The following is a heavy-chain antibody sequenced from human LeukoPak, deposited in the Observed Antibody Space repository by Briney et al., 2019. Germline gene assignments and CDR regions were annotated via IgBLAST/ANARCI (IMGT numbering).Heavy chain of an antibody. V-gene: IGHV3-23*01. CDR1: GFSFSNYA. CDR2: ISGSGGST. D-gene: IGHD1-26*01. Sequence: GGSLRLSCAASGFSFSNYAMSWVRQAPGKGLEWVSVISGSGGSTYYADSVKGRITISRDNSKNTLYLQMNSLRAEDTAVYYCAKNSGSYDLHYWGQGTLVTVSS. J-gene: IGHJ4*02. CDR3: AKNSGSYDLHY.